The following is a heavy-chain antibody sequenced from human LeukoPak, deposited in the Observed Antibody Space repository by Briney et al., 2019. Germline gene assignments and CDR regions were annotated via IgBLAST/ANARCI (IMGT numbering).Heavy chain of an antibody. CDR1: GFTFTRYD. D-gene: IGHD1-26*01. V-gene: IGHV1-8*01. CDR2: MNPNNGNT. J-gene: IGHJ5*02. Sequence: ASVKVSCKASGFTFTRYDINWVRQASGQGLEWMGWMNPNNGNTGYAQKFQGRVTMTRDTYTSTAYMELRGLRPEDTAVYYCVRDPEGAGLSVNFWFPPWGQGTLVTVSS. CDR3: VRDPEGAGLSVNFWFPP.